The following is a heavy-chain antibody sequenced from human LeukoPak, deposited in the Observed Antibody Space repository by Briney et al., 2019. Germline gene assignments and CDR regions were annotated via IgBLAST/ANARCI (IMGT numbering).Heavy chain of an antibody. CDR2: INPASAGA. J-gene: IGHJ4*02. Sequence: GASVKVSCKPSGYTFTNYYIHWVRQAPGQGPEWVGWINPASAGAAFAPKFQGRFSMTWDSSITTAFMDLTSLRSNDTAIYYCARQLGNYYRAFDFWGQGTLVTVSS. V-gene: IGHV1-2*02. D-gene: IGHD1-26*01. CDR3: ARQLGNYYRAFDF. CDR1: GYTFTNYY.